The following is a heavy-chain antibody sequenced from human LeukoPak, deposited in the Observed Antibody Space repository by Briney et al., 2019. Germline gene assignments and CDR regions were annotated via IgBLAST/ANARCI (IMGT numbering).Heavy chain of an antibody. V-gene: IGHV4-4*07. CDR2: IHSGGTT. CDR3: ARDNGSGYTKGYEHYYYYLDV. CDR1: GDSITDDY. J-gene: IGHJ6*03. D-gene: IGHD3-3*02. Sequence: SETLSLTCTVSGDSITDDYYTWIRQPAGKGPEWIGRIHSGGTTNYNPSLMSRVTLSIDKSKKHISLRLTSVTAADTALYYCARDNGSGYTKGYEHYYYYLDVWGKGTTVTVSS.